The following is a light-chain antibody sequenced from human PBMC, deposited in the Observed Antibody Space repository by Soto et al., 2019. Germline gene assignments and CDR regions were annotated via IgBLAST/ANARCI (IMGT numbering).Light chain of an antibody. V-gene: IGKV1-17*01. J-gene: IGKJ1*01. Sequence: DIQMTQFRSSLSASVGDRVTITCRASQGIRNNLGWYQQKPGKAPKRLIYAASSLQSGVPSRFSGSVSGTEFTLAISSLQPEASATFYCLQHSTYPLTFGQGTKVEIK. CDR3: LQHSTYPLT. CDR1: QGIRNN. CDR2: AAS.